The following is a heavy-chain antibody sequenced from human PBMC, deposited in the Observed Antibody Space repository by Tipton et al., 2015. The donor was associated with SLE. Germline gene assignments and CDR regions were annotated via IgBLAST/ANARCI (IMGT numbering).Heavy chain of an antibody. Sequence: TLSLTCTVSGDSLRSNSYYWGWVRQPPGRGLEWVGNCFYSGGTYYNPSLKSRVTISVDTSKNQFSLKLSSVTAADTAVYYCARGLDGYGAFDIWGQGTMVTVSS. J-gene: IGHJ3*02. V-gene: IGHV4-39*07. CDR3: ARGLDGYGAFDI. CDR2: CFYSGGT. CDR1: GDSLRSNSYY. D-gene: IGHD5-24*01.